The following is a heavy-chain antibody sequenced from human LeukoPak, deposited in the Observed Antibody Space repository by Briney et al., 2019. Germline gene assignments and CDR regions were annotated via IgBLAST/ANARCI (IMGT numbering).Heavy chain of an antibody. D-gene: IGHD6-13*01. Sequence: GGPLRLSCVASGFTFDDYGMSWVRQAPGKGMEWVSGINWNGGSTGYADSVKGRFTISRDNAKNSLSLQMNSLRAEDTALYYCARARIAAAGYDAFDIWGQGTMVTVSS. CDR1: GFTFDDYG. J-gene: IGHJ3*02. V-gene: IGHV3-20*04. CDR2: INWNGGST. CDR3: ARARIAAAGYDAFDI.